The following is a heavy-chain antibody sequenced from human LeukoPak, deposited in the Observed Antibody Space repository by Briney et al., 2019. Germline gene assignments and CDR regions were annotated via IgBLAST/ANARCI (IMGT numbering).Heavy chain of an antibody. CDR2: IYTSGST. V-gene: IGHV4-4*07. Sequence: SETLSLTCTVSGGSISSYYWSWLRQPAGKGLEGIGRIYTSGSTNYNPSLKSRVTMSVDTSKNQFSLKLSSVTAADTAVYYCAREVCSSSCYFDYWGQGTLVTVSS. CDR3: AREVCSSSCYFDY. D-gene: IGHD6-6*01. CDR1: GGSISSYY. J-gene: IGHJ4*02.